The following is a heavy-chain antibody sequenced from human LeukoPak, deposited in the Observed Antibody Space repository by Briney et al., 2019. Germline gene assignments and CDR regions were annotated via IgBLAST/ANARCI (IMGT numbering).Heavy chain of an antibody. Sequence: GGCLSLSCVASGFTFSMYAMSWVRQAAGRGLEWVSAIRGCGGSTYYADSVKGRFTISRDNSKNTLYLQTNSLRAEDTAVEYCAKVGYSYGYYCYHWGQETVVTVSS. D-gene: IGHD5-18*01. CDR2: IRGCGGST. CDR1: GFTFSMYA. V-gene: IGHV3-23*01. J-gene: IGHJ4*02. CDR3: AKVGYSYGYYCYH.